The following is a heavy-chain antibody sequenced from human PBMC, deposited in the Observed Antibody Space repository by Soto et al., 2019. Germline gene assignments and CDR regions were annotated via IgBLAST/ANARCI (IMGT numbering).Heavy chain of an antibody. Sequence: SETLSLTCTVSAGSISSGSYYWGWIRQPPGKGLEWIGTIYYSGTTYYNPSLKSRVTVSVDTSNNQFSLRLSFVTAADTALYYCARHDVRVWGRLDSWGQGALVTVSS. CDR3: ARHDVRVWGRLDS. V-gene: IGHV4-39*01. CDR1: AGSISSGSYY. CDR2: IYYSGTT. D-gene: IGHD7-27*01. J-gene: IGHJ5*01.